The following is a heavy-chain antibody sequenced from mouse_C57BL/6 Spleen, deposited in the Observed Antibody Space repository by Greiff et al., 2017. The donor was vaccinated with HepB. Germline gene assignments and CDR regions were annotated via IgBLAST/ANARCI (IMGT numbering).Heavy chain of an antibody. V-gene: IGHV1-9*01. CDR1: GYTFTGYW. CDR2: ILPGSGST. Sequence: VQLQQSGAELMKPGASVKLSCKATGYTFTGYWIEWVKQRPGHGLEWIGEILPGSGSTNYNEKFKGKATFTADTSSNTAYMQLSSLTTEYSAIYYGANYGSSYVGAMDYWGQGTSVTVSS. CDR3: ANYGSSYVGAMDY. J-gene: IGHJ4*01. D-gene: IGHD1-1*01.